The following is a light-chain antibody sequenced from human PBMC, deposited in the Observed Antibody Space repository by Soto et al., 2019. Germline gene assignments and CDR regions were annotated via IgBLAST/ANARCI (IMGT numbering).Light chain of an antibody. CDR2: GAS. Sequence: EIVMTQSPGTLSVSPGERATLPCRASQNVRINLAWYQQKPGQAPRLLIYGASTRATSIPARFSGRGSETEFTLTISSLQSEDFAVYYCQQYNSWPGTFGQGTKVDIK. J-gene: IGKJ1*01. V-gene: IGKV3-15*01. CDR3: QQYNSWPGT. CDR1: QNVRIN.